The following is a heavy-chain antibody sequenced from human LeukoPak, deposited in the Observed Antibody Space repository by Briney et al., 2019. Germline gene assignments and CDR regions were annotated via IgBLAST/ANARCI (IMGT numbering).Heavy chain of an antibody. V-gene: IGHV1-2*02. J-gene: IGHJ6*02. Sequence: ASVKVSCKASGHTFTGYYMHWVRQAPGQGLEWMGWINPNSGGTNYAQKFQGRVTMTRDTSISTAYMELSRLRSDDTAVYYCARDYSNYFFHYYYGMDVWGQGTTVTVSS. CDR1: GHTFTGYY. CDR2: INPNSGGT. D-gene: IGHD4-11*01. CDR3: ARDYSNYFFHYYYGMDV.